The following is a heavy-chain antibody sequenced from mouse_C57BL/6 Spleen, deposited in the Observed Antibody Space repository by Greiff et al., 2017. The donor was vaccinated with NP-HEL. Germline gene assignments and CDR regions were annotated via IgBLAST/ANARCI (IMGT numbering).Heavy chain of an antibody. J-gene: IGHJ2*01. Sequence: VQLQQSGAELARPGASVKLSCKASGYTFTSYGISWVKQRTGQGLEWIGEIYPRSGNTYYNEKFKGKATLTAAKSSSTAYMELRSLTSADSAVYFCARSYGSSFDYWGQGTTLTVSS. CDR3: ARSYGSSFDY. CDR1: GYTFTSYG. V-gene: IGHV1-81*01. D-gene: IGHD1-1*01. CDR2: IYPRSGNT.